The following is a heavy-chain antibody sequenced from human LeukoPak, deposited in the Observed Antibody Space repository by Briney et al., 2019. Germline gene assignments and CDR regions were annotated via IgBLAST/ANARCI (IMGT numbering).Heavy chain of an antibody. CDR1: GYTFTSYG. CDR2: ISAYNGDT. CDR3: ARARYGDLFDY. J-gene: IGHJ4*02. V-gene: IGHV1-18*01. Sequence: ASVKVSCKASGYTFTSYGISWVRQAPGQGLEWMGWISAYNGDTNYAQKLQGRVTVTTDTSTSTAYMELRSLRSDDTAVYYCARARYGDLFDYWGQGTLVTVSS. D-gene: IGHD4-17*01.